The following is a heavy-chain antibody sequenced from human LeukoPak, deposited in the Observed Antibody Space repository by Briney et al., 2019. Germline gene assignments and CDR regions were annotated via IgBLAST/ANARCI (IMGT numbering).Heavy chain of an antibody. D-gene: IGHD5-18*01. V-gene: IGHV4-34*01. CDR3: ARWVVDTAMPFDAFDI. CDR1: GGSFSGYY. CDR2: INHSEST. J-gene: IGHJ3*02. Sequence: SETLSLTCAVYGGSFSGYYWSWIRQPPGKGLEWIGEINHSESTNYNPSLKSRVTISVDTSKNQFSLKLSSVTAADTAVYYCARWVVDTAMPFDAFDIWGQGTMVTVSS.